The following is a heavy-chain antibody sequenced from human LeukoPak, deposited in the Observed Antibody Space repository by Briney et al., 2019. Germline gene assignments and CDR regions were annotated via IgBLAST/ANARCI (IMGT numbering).Heavy chain of an antibody. CDR2: INHSGST. CDR3: ARRGQYSSSSDY. Sequence: SETLSLTCAVYGGSFSGYYWSWIRQPPGKGLEWIGEINHSGSTNYNPSLKSRVTISVDTSKNQFSLKLSSVTAADTAVYYCARRGQYSSSSDYWGQGTLVTVSS. J-gene: IGHJ4*02. V-gene: IGHV4-34*01. CDR1: GGSFSGYY. D-gene: IGHD6-6*01.